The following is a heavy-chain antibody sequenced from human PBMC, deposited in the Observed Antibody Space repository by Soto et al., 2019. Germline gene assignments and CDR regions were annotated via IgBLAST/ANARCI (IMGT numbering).Heavy chain of an antibody. CDR3: ARRYGGGFDY. J-gene: IGHJ4*02. CDR2: IYSSGST. V-gene: IGHV4-59*08. D-gene: IGHD3-10*01. Sequence: QVQLLESGPGLVKPSETLSLTCTVSGGSIRSYYWSWIRQPPGKGLEWIGYIYSSGSTNYNPSLKLRVTISVATSKNQFSLKLSSVTAADTAVYYCARRYGGGFDYWGQGTLVTVSS. CDR1: GGSIRSYY.